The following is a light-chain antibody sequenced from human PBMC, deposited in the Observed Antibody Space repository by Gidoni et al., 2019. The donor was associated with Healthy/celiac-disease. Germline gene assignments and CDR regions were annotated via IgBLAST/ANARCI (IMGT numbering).Light chain of an antibody. CDR3: QQRSNWPLT. Sequence: EIVLTQSPATLSLSPGERATLSCRASQSVSSYLAWYQQKPGQAPRLLIYDASNRATGIPARFSGSGSGTEFTLTSSSLEPEDFAVYYCQQRSNWPLTFXGXTKVEIK. CDR1: QSVSSY. J-gene: IGKJ4*01. CDR2: DAS. V-gene: IGKV3-11*01.